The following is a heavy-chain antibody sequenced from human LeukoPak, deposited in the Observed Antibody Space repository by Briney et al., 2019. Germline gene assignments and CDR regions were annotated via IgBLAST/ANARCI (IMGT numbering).Heavy chain of an antibody. CDR1: GFTFTSYW. CDR3: ARAGFHGSGTFDAFDI. J-gene: IGHJ3*02. V-gene: IGHV3-7*01. Sequence: GGSLRLSCAASGFTFTSYWMSWVRQAPGKGLEWVANIKQGGSEKYYVDSVKGRFTISRDNAKNSLYLQMNSLRAEDTAVYYCARAGFHGSGTFDAFDIWGQGTMVTVSS. D-gene: IGHD3-10*01. CDR2: IKQGGSEK.